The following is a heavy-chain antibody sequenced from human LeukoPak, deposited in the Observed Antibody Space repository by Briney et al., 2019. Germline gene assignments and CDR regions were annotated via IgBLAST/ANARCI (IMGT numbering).Heavy chain of an antibody. V-gene: IGHV3-21*01. Sequence: PGGSLRLSCAASGFTFTNYRMTWVRQAPGKGLEWVSSISSTSGYIFYADSVQGRFTISRDNAKSSLYLQMNSLRAEDTAVYYCARENGDYADAFDLWGQGTMVTVSS. CDR1: GFTFTNYR. CDR3: ARENGDYADAFDL. D-gene: IGHD4-17*01. J-gene: IGHJ3*01. CDR2: ISSTSGYI.